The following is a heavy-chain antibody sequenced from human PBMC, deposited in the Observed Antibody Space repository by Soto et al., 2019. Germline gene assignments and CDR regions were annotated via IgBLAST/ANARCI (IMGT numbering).Heavy chain of an antibody. CDR3: ARARGYYDSSVKGAFDI. Sequence: QVQLVQSGAEVKKPGSSVKVSCKASGGTFSSYAISWVRQAPGQGLEWMGGIIPIFGTANYAQKFQGRVTITADESTSAAYRELSSLRSEDTGVYYCARARGYYDSSVKGAFDIWGQGTMVTVSS. CDR2: IIPIFGTA. J-gene: IGHJ3*02. D-gene: IGHD3-22*01. CDR1: GGTFSSYA. V-gene: IGHV1-69*01.